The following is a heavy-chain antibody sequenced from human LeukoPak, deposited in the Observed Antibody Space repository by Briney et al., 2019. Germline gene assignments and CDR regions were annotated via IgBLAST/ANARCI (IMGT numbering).Heavy chain of an antibody. CDR1: GFTFSTYW. CDR3: TRGGYARGDY. Sequence: GGSLRLSCAASGFTFSTYWMGWVCQAPGKGLEWVANIKQDGSENYYVDSVKGRFTISRDNAKSSLYLQMNSLRAEDTAVYYCTRGGYARGDYWGQGTLVTVSS. J-gene: IGHJ4*02. D-gene: IGHD5-12*01. V-gene: IGHV3-7*03. CDR2: IKQDGSEN.